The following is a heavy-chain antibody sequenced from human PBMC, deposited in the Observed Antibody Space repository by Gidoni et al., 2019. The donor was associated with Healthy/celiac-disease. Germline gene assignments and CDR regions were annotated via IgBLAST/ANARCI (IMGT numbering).Heavy chain of an antibody. J-gene: IGHJ3*02. CDR1: GFTFDDYA. CDR3: AKAFGGVIANAFDI. D-gene: IGHD3-16*02. Sequence: EVQLVESGGGLVQPGRSLRLSCAASGFTFDDYAMHWVRQAPGKGLEWVSGISWNSGSIGYADSVKGRFTISRDNAKNSLYLQMNSLRAEDTALYYCAKAFGGVIANAFDIWGQGTMVTVSS. V-gene: IGHV3-9*01. CDR2: ISWNSGSI.